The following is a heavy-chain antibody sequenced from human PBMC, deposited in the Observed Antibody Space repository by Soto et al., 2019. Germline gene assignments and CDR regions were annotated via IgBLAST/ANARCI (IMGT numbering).Heavy chain of an antibody. CDR3: ARDSREVTLFGLVIDYYGMDV. CDR1: GGSISSYY. V-gene: IGHV4-59*01. CDR2: IYYSVST. Sequence: PXETLSLTCTVSGGSISSYYWSWIRQPPGKGLEWIGYIYYSVSTNYNPSLKSRVTISVDTSKNQFSLKLSSVTAADTAVYYCARDSREVTLFGLVIDYYGMDVSGHGTTVTVSS. D-gene: IGHD3-3*01. J-gene: IGHJ6*02.